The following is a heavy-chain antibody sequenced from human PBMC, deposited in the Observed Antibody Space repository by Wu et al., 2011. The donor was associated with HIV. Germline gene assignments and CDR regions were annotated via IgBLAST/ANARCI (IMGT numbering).Heavy chain of an antibody. CDR3: ARAVSSESKTLGDAFDI. V-gene: IGHV1-69*05. Sequence: QVQLTQSGAEVKKPGSSVKVSCKASGGTFSNYVISWVRRAPGHGLEWMGGIIPMHGTVNYAQKFQGRVTITTDESTTTAYMELSSLRFEDTAVYYCARAVSSESKTLGDAFDIWGQGTMLTVSS. J-gene: IGHJ3*02. CDR2: IIPMHGTV. CDR1: GGTFSNYV. D-gene: IGHD3-10*01.